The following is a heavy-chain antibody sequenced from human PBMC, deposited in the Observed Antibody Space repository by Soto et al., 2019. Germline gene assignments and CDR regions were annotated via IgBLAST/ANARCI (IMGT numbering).Heavy chain of an antibody. V-gene: IGHV1-46*03. D-gene: IGHD3-9*01. Sequence: ASVKVSCKASGYFFAIYSMHWVRQAAGQGLEWMGMINPSVGSTSYVEKFQGRVTMTRDTSTSTVYMELSGLRSEDTAVYYCARDEDYDILTGYPPPYYYMDVWGKGTTVTVSS. CDR2: INPSVGST. J-gene: IGHJ6*03. CDR1: GYFFAIYS. CDR3: ARDEDYDILTGYPPPYYYMDV.